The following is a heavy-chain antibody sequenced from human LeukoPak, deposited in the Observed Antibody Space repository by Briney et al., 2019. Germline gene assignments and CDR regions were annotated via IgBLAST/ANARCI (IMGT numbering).Heavy chain of an antibody. V-gene: IGHV3-30-3*01. CDR2: ISHDGSNK. CDR3: ARDILALAATVY. J-gene: IGHJ4*02. CDR1: GFTFSSFA. Sequence: PGGSLRLSCAASGFTFSSFAMHWVLQAPGKGLEWVAFISHDGSNKYYADSVKGRFTISRDNSKNTLYLQMNSLRAEDTAVYYCARDILALAATVYWGQGALVTVSS. D-gene: IGHD6-19*01.